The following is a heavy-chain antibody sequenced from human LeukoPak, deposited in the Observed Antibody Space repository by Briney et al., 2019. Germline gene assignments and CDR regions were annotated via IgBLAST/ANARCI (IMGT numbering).Heavy chain of an antibody. Sequence: PGRSLRLSCAASGLSFSKYGMHWVRQAPGKGLEWVAVISYDGSNKYYADSVKGRFTISRDNSKNTLSLQMNSLRAEDTAVYYCARDHYGFWSGFFYWGQGTLVTVSS. J-gene: IGHJ4*02. CDR2: ISYDGSNK. CDR1: GLSFSKYG. V-gene: IGHV3-30*19. D-gene: IGHD3-3*01. CDR3: ARDHYGFWSGFFY.